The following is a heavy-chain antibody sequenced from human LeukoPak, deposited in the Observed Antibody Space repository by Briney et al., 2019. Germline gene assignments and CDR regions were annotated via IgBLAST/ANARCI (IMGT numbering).Heavy chain of an antibody. D-gene: IGHD3-3*01. Sequence: GGSLRLSCAASGFTFSSYSMNWVRQAPGKGLEWASSISSSSSYIYYADSVKGRFTISRDNAKNSLYLQMNSLRAEDTAVYYCASTIFGVVTRVDYWGQGTLVTVSS. CDR3: ASTIFGVVTRVDY. J-gene: IGHJ4*02. CDR2: ISSSSSYI. CDR1: GFTFSSYS. V-gene: IGHV3-21*01.